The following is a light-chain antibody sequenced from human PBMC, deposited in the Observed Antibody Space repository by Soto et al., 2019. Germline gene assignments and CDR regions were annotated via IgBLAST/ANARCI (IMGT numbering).Light chain of an antibody. Sequence: QSALTQPSSVSGSPGQSIAISCTGSISDVGIYNYVSWYQQHPGKVPKLIIYEVTNRPSGVSNRFSGSKSGNTASLTISGLQAEDEADYYCCSYAGTPWVFGEGNKVTVL. CDR2: EVT. J-gene: IGLJ3*02. CDR3: CSYAGTPWV. V-gene: IGLV2-23*02. CDR1: ISDVGIYNY.